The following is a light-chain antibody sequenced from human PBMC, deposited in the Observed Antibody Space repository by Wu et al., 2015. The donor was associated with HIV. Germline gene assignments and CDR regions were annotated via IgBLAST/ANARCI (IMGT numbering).Light chain of an antibody. J-gene: IGKJ1*01. CDR2: GAS. CDR3: QQYGSSPRT. V-gene: IGKV3-20*01. Sequence: EVVLTQSPATLSVSPGERATLSCRASQSIGSYLAWYQQKPGQAPRLLIYGASSRATGIPDRFSGSGSGTDFTLTISRLEPEDFAVYYCQQYGSSPRTFGQGTKVEIK. CDR1: QSIGSY.